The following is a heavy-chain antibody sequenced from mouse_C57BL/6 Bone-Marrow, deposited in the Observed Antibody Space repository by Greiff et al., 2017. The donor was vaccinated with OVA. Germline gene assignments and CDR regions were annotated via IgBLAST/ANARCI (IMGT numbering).Heavy chain of an antibody. CDR1: GFTFSDYG. J-gene: IGHJ4*01. CDR2: ISSGSSTI. CDR3: AKVFRWLLGAMDY. V-gene: IGHV5-17*01. Sequence: EVKLEESGGGLVKPGGSLKLSCAASGFTFSDYGMHWVRQAPEKGLEWVAYISSGSSTIYYADTVKGRFTISRDNAKNTLFLQMTSLRSEDTAMYYCAKVFRWLLGAMDYWGQGTSVTVSS. D-gene: IGHD2-3*01.